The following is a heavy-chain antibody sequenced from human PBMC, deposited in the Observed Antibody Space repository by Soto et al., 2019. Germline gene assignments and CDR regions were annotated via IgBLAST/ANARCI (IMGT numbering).Heavy chain of an antibody. CDR2: INHSGST. D-gene: IGHD6-13*01. Sequence: QVQLQQWGAGLLKPSETLSLTCAVYGGSFSGYYWSWIRQPPGKGLEWIGEINHSGSTNYNPSLTSRVTISVDTSKNRCSLKLSSVTAADTAVYYFARGGKAAAGPNIRNWFDPCGQGTLVTVSS. CDR3: ARGGKAAAGPNIRNWFDP. CDR1: GGSFSGYY. J-gene: IGHJ5*02. V-gene: IGHV4-34*01.